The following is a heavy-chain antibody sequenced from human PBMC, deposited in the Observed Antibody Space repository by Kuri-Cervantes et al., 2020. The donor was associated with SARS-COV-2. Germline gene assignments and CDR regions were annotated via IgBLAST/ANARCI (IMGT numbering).Heavy chain of an antibody. CDR2: ISYDGSNK. J-gene: IGHJ4*02. CDR3: ARGLAVEYYFDY. V-gene: IGHV3-30-3*01. D-gene: IGHD6-19*01. Sequence: GGSLRLSCAASGFSFREYGMTWVRHAPGTGLEWVAVISYDGSNKYYADSVKGRFTISRDNSKNTLYLQMNSLGAEDTAVYYCARGLAVEYYFDYWGQGTLVTVSS. CDR1: GFSFREYG.